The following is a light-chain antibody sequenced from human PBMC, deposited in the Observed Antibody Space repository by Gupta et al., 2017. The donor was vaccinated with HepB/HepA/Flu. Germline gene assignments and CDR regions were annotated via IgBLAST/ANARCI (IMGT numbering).Light chain of an antibody. CDR3: QSYDSSLSVLYV. J-gene: IGLJ1*01. V-gene: IGLV1-40*01. CDR1: SSNIGAGYD. CDR2: GNS. Sequence: QSVLTQPPSVSGAPAQRVTISCTGSSSNIGAGYDVHWYQQLPGTAPKLLIYGNSNRPSGVPDRFSGSKSGTSASLAITGLQAEDEADYYCQSYDSSLSVLYVFGTGTKVTVL.